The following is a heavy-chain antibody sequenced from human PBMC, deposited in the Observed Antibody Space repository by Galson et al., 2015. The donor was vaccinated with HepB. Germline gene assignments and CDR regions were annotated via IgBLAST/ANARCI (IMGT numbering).Heavy chain of an antibody. D-gene: IGHD2-15*01. Sequence: SLRLSCAASGFTFSSYWMSWVRQAPGKGLEWVANIKQDGSEKYYVDSVKGRFTISRDNAKNSLYLQMNSLRAEDTAVYYCARRYCSGGSCYGHFDYWGQGTLVTVSS. J-gene: IGHJ4*02. CDR1: GFTFSSYW. V-gene: IGHV3-7*03. CDR3: ARRYCSGGSCYGHFDY. CDR2: IKQDGSEK.